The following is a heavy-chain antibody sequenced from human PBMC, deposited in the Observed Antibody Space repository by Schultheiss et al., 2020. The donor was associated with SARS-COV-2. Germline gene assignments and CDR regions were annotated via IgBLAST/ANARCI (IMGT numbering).Heavy chain of an antibody. J-gene: IGHJ4*02. CDR3: TTVSADISEHDSSRD. CDR2: IKSKTDGGTT. D-gene: IGHD6-13*01. V-gene: IGHV3-15*01. CDR1: GFTFSNAW. Sequence: GGSLRLSCAASGFTFSNAWMSWVRQAPGKGLEWVGRIKSKTDGGTTDYAAPVKGRFTISRDDSKNTLYLQMNSLKTEDTAVYYCTTVSADISEHDSSRDWGQGTLVTVSS.